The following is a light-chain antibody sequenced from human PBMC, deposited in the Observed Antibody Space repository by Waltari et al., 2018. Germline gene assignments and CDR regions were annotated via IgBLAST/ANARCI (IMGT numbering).Light chain of an antibody. CDR1: WSNIGAGYD. CDR2: GFN. V-gene: IGLV1-40*01. J-gene: IGLJ2*01. CDR3: QSYDTSLGVV. Sequence: QSVLTQPPSVSGAPGQRVTISCPGTWSNIGAGYDVPWYQQLPGKAPTLLGYGFNTRPPGVPDRVFGSKSGTSASLAIPGLQPEDEADYSCQSYDTSLGVVFGGGTKLTVL.